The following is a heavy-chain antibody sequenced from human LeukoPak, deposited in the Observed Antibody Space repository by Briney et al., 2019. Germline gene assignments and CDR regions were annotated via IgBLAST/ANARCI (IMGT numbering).Heavy chain of an antibody. J-gene: IGHJ5*02. Sequence: SETLSLTCTVSGGSISSSSYYWGWVRQPPGKGLEWIGSIYYSGSTYYNPSLKSRVTTSVDTSKNQFSLRLNSVTAADTAVYYCARDERGYSDWFDPWGQGTLVTVSS. D-gene: IGHD2-15*01. CDR1: GGSISSSSYY. CDR3: ARDERGYSDWFDP. CDR2: IYYSGST. V-gene: IGHV4-39*07.